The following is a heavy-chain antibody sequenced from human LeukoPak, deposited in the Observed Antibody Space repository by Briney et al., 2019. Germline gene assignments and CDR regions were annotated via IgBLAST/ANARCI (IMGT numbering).Heavy chain of an antibody. CDR1: GFTFSSYA. Sequence: GGSLRLSCAASGFTFSSYAMSWVRQAPGKGLELVSAISGSGGSTYYADSVKGRFTISRDNSKNTLYLQMNSLRAEDTAVYYCARDDDTVFGVNFDSWGQGTLVTVSS. V-gene: IGHV3-23*01. CDR2: ISGSGGST. D-gene: IGHD3-3*01. J-gene: IGHJ4*02. CDR3: ARDDDTVFGVNFDS.